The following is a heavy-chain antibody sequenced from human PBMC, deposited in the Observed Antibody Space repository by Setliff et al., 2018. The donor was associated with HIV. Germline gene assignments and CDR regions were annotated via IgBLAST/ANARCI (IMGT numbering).Heavy chain of an antibody. J-gene: IGHJ4*02. V-gene: IGHV3-48*01. CDR3: ARGRPTGYFDC. CDR1: GFTFDDYT. Sequence: PGGSLRLSCGASGFTFDDYTMHWVRQVPGKGLEWLSLISWDGSSTIYYADSVKGRFTISRDNAKNSLYLQMNSLRGEDTAVYYCARGRPTGYFDCWGQGTLVTVSS. CDR2: ISWDGSSTI. D-gene: IGHD1-1*01.